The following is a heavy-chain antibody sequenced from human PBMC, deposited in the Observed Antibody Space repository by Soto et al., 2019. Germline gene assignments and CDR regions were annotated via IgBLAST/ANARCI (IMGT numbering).Heavy chain of an antibody. CDR2: MNPNSGNT. J-gene: IGHJ5*02. V-gene: IGHV1-8*01. D-gene: IGHD2-21*02. Sequence: QVQLVQSGAEVKKPGASVKVSCKASGYTFTSYDINWVRQATGQGLEWMGWMNPNSGNTGYAQKFQGRVTMTRNTSIRTAYMELSSPTCGASAVYYCGNGRASYDSAGGDYRGGYDPWGQGTLVTVSS. CDR3: GNGRASYDSAGGDYRGGYDP. CDR1: GYTFTSYD.